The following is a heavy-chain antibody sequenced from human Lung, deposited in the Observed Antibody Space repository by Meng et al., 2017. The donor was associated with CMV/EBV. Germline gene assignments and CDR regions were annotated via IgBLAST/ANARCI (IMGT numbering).Heavy chain of an antibody. CDR1: GGXISSSNW. Sequence: SXTXSLXXAVSGGXISSSNWWSWVRQPPGKGLEWIGEIYHSGSTNYNPSLKSRVTISVDKSKNQFSLKLSSVTAADTAVYYCARDGAAGPANYYYYYGMDVWXQGTXVTVAS. V-gene: IGHV4-4*02. CDR3: ARDGAAGPANYYYYYGMDV. J-gene: IGHJ6*02. CDR2: IYHSGST. D-gene: IGHD6-13*01.